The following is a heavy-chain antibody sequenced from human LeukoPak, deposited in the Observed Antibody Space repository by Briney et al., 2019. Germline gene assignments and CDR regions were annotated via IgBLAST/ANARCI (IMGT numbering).Heavy chain of an antibody. CDR3: ARADRLHGGPYLIGP. CDR1: GYSFTDYY. CDR2: INPNSGGT. D-gene: IGHD2-21*01. V-gene: IGHV1-2*02. Sequence: ASVNVSCKTSGYSFTDYYMHWVRQAPGQGLEWMGWINPNSGGTSSAQKFQGRVIMTRDTSITTVYMEVSWLTSDDTAIYYCARADRLHGGPYLIGPWGQGTLVTVSS. J-gene: IGHJ5*02.